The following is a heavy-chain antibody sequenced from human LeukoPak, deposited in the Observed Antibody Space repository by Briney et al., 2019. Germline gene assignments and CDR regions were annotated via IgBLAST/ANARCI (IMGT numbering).Heavy chain of an antibody. CDR1: GGSISSYY. D-gene: IGHD5-12*01. V-gene: IGHV4-59*01. Sequence: PSETLSLTCTVSGGSISSYYWSWIRQPPGKGLEWIGYIYYSGSTNYNPSLKSRVTISVDTSKNQFSLKLSSVTAADTAVYYCARSGYDSLDAFDIWGQGTMVTVSS. J-gene: IGHJ3*02. CDR3: ARSGYDSLDAFDI. CDR2: IYYSGST.